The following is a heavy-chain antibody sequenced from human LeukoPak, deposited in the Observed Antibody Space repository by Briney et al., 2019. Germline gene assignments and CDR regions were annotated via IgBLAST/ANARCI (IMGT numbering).Heavy chain of an antibody. J-gene: IGHJ5*02. CDR3: ARAVNFRVQLLYWFDP. Sequence: GASVKVSCKASGYTFTGYYMHWVRQAPGQGLEWMGWINPNSGGTNYAQKFQGRVTMTRDTSISTAYMELSRLRSDDTAVYYCARAVNFRVQLLYWFDPWGQGTLVTVSS. CDR2: INPNSGGT. V-gene: IGHV1-2*02. D-gene: IGHD2-2*01. CDR1: GYTFTGYY.